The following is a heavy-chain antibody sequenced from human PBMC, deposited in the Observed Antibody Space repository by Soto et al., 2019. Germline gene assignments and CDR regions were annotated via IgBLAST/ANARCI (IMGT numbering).Heavy chain of an antibody. Sequence: SVKVSCKASRSTFSTSAVQWVRQARGQRLESIGWIVVGTGDTKYEQKFQGRVSITTDMSTSTVYMEVSGLRSEDTAMYYCAAGDTVMVTSAFHIWGQGTMVTVSS. CDR2: IVVGTGDT. D-gene: IGHD5-18*01. CDR1: RSTFSTSA. CDR3: AAGDTVMVTSAFHI. J-gene: IGHJ3*02. V-gene: IGHV1-58*01.